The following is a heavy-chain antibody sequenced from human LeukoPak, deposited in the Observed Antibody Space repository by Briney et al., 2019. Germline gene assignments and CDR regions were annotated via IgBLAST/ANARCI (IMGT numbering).Heavy chain of an antibody. D-gene: IGHD3-9*01. CDR1: GYTFSSYG. Sequence: ASVKVSCKASGYTFSSYGISWVRQAPGQGLEWMGWISAYNGNTKYAQKLQVRVTMTADTSTSTAYMELRSLRSDDTAVYYCARYMEERFDGYFDYWGKGTLVTVSS. CDR3: ARYMEERFDGYFDY. CDR2: ISAYNGNT. J-gene: IGHJ4*02. V-gene: IGHV1-18*04.